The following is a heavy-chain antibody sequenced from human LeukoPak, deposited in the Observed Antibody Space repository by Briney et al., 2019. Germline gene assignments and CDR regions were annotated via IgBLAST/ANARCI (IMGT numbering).Heavy chain of an antibody. J-gene: IGHJ4*02. V-gene: IGHV4-34*01. Sequence: SETLSLTCAVYGGSFSDYYWNWIRQPPGKGLEWIGEISQSGSTTYSPSLRGRVTIGVDPSKNPFSRQVISVTAADTAVYYCGRSAGYSGYLSYLGQGTLVTVSS. CDR1: GGSFSDYY. D-gene: IGHD1-26*01. CDR3: GRSAGYSGYLSY. CDR2: ISQSGST.